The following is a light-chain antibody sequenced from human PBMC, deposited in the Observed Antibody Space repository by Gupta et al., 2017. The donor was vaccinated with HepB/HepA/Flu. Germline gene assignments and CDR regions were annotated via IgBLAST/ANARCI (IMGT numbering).Light chain of an antibody. J-gene: IGKJ4*01. V-gene: IGKV1-39*01. Sequence: DIQMTQSPSSLSASVGDRVTITCRASQSISSYLNWYQQIPGKAPKLLISAASSLQSGVPSRFSGSGSGTDFTLTISSLQPEDFATYYCQQSYSTLPLTCGGGTKVEIK. CDR3: QQSYSTLPLT. CDR2: AAS. CDR1: QSISSY.